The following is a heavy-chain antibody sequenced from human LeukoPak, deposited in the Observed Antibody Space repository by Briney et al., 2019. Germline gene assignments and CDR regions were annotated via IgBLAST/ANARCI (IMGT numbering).Heavy chain of an antibody. CDR2: ISRNGGST. CDR1: GFTFISYA. Sequence: GGSLRLSCAASGFTFISYAMHWVRQAPGKGLEYVSAISRNGGSTYYANSVKGGFTISRDNSKNTLYLQMGSLRAEDMAVYYCAREVGIAARSAFDIWGQGTMVTVSS. J-gene: IGHJ3*02. D-gene: IGHD6-13*01. CDR3: AREVGIAARSAFDI. V-gene: IGHV3-64*01.